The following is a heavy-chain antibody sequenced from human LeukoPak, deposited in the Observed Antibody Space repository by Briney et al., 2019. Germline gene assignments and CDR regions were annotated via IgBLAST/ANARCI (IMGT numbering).Heavy chain of an antibody. CDR1: GFIVRDKY. D-gene: IGHD6-19*01. CDR3: ARADSSGWYLVDY. J-gene: IGHJ4*02. Sequence: GGSLRLSCAASGFIVRDKYMGWVRQAPGKGLEWVSVIYSSGSTYYADSVKGRFTISRDDSKNTLYLQMNSLRVEDTAVYYCARADSSGWYLVDYWGQGTLVTVSS. CDR2: IYSSGST. V-gene: IGHV3-66*01.